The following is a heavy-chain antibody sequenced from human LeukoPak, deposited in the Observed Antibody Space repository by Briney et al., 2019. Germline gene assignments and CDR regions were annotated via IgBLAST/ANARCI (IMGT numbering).Heavy chain of an antibody. D-gene: IGHD4-11*01. CDR3: AKGNYVGYYYYYMDV. CDR1: GFTFSSYA. Sequence: PGGSLRLSXAASGFTFSSYAMSWVRQTPGKGLEWVSAISGSGGSTYYADSVKGRFTISRDNSKNTLYLQMNSLRAEDTAVYYCAKGNYVGYYYYYMDVWGKGTTVTVSS. J-gene: IGHJ6*03. V-gene: IGHV3-23*01. CDR2: ISGSGGST.